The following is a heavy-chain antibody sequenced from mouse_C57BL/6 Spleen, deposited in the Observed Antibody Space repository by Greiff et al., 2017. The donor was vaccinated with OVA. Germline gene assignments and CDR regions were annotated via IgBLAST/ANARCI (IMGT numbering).Heavy chain of an antibody. Sequence: EVKLMESGGGLVKPGGSLKLSCAASGFTFSDYGMHWVRQAPEKGLEWVAYISSGSSTIYYADTVKGRFTISRDNAKNTLFLQMTSLRAEDTAMYYCARSYYYPNYFDYWGQGTTLTVSS. CDR1: GFTFSDYG. CDR3: ARSYYYPNYFDY. J-gene: IGHJ2*01. CDR2: ISSGSSTI. D-gene: IGHD1-1*02. V-gene: IGHV5-17*01.